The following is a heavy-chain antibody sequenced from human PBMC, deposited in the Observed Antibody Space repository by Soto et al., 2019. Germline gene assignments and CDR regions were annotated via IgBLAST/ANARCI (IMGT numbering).Heavy chain of an antibody. J-gene: IGHJ4*02. CDR2: ISGSGGST. D-gene: IGHD3-16*02. CDR3: AKGSLGLRLGELSLNDY. V-gene: IGHV3-23*01. CDR1: GFTFSSYA. Sequence: GGSLRLSCAASGFTFSSYAMSWVRQAPGKGLEWVSAISGSGGSTYYADSVKGRFTISRDNSKNTLYLQMNSLRAEDTAVYYCAKGSLGLRLGELSLNDYWGQGTLVTVSS.